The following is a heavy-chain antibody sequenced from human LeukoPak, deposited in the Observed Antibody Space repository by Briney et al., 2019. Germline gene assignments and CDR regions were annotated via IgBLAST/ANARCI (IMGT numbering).Heavy chain of an antibody. V-gene: IGHV4-31*03. CDR1: GGSISSGCYY. CDR3: ARSDYGSGSYDAFDI. D-gene: IGHD3-10*01. Sequence: SQTLSLTCTVSGGSISSGCYYWSWIRPHPGKGLEWRVYIYYSGSTYYNPSLKSRVTISVDTSKNQFSLKLSSVTAADTAVYYCARSDYGSGSYDAFDIWGQGTMVTVSS. J-gene: IGHJ3*02. CDR2: IYYSGST.